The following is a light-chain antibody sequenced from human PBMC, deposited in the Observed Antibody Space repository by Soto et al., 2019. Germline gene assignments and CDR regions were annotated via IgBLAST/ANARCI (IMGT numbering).Light chain of an antibody. Sequence: SVLTQPASVSGSPGQSITISCTGTSSDVGGYNYVSWYQQHPGKAPKLMIYEVSNRPSGVSNRFSGSKFGNTASLTISGLQAEDEADYYCSSYTSTSTLIFGIGTKVTVL. CDR1: SSDVGGYNY. V-gene: IGLV2-14*01. CDR2: EVS. CDR3: SSYTSTSTLI. J-gene: IGLJ1*01.